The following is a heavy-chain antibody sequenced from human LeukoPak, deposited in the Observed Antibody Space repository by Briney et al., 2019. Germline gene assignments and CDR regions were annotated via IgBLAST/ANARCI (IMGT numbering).Heavy chain of an antibody. Sequence: VASVKVSCKASGGTFSSYAISWVRQAPGQGLEWMGGIIPIFGTANYAQKFQGRVTITADESTSTAYMELSGLRSEDTAVYYCAREVIEDIVLMVYGEYYYGMDVWGQGTTVTVSS. CDR1: GGTFSSYA. J-gene: IGHJ6*02. CDR3: AREVIEDIVLMVYGEYYYGMDV. CDR2: IIPIFGTA. V-gene: IGHV1-69*13. D-gene: IGHD2-8*01.